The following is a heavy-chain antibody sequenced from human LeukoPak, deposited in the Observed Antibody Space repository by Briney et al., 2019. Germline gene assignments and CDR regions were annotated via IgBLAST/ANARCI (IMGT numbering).Heavy chain of an antibody. D-gene: IGHD3-3*01. CDR3: ARDTGYDFWSGSLFDP. V-gene: IGHV1-69*04. CDR1: GGTFSSYA. J-gene: IGHJ5*02. Sequence: SVKVSCRASGGTFSSYAISWVRQAPGQGLEWMGRIIPILGIANYAQKFQGRVTMTRDTSTSTVYMELSSLRSEDTAVYYCARDTGYDFWSGSLFDPWGQGTLVTVSS. CDR2: IIPILGIA.